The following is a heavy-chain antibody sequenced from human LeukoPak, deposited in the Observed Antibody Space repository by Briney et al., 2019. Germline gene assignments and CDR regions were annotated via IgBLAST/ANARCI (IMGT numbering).Heavy chain of an antibody. V-gene: IGHV4-39*01. Sequence: TLXXXCXVSGGSISSSSYYWGWIRQPPGKGLEWIGSIYYSGSTYYNPSLKSRVTISVDTSKNQFSLKLSSVTAADTAVYXXXRXGXSLNXDYWGQGTXVTVSS. J-gene: IGHJ4*02. CDR1: GGSISSSSYY. CDR3: XRXGXSLNXDY. D-gene: IGHD4-23*01. CDR2: IYYSGST.